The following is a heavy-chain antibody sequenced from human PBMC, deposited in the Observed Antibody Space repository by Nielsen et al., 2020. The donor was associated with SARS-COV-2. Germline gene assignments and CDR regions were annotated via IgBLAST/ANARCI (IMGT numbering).Heavy chain of an antibody. V-gene: IGHV3-33*01. D-gene: IGHD2-2*01. CDR2: IWYDGSNK. J-gene: IGHJ6*02. CDR1: GFTFSSYG. CDR3: ASSIVVVPAAMGYYGMDV. Sequence: GGSLRLSCAASGFTFSSYGMHWVRQAPGKGLEWVAVIWYDGSNKYYADSVKGRFTISRDNSKNTLYLQMNSLRAEDTAVYYCASSIVVVPAAMGYYGMDVWGQGTTVTVSS.